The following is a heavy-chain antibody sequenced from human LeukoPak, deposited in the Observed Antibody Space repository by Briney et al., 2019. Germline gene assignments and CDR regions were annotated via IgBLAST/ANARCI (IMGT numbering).Heavy chain of an antibody. Sequence: ASVKVSCKASGGTFSSYAISWVRQAPGQGLEWMGGIIPIFGTANYAQKFQGRVTITADKSTSTAYMELSSLRSEDTAVYYCARSPFGVVINWFDPWGQGTLVTVSS. CDR3: ARSPFGVVINWFDP. CDR1: GGTFSSYA. J-gene: IGHJ5*02. CDR2: IIPIFGTA. D-gene: IGHD3-3*01. V-gene: IGHV1-69*06.